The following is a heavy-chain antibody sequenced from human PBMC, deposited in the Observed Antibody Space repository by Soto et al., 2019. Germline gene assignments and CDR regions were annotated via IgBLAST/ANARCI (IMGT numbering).Heavy chain of an antibody. CDR3: ARYITIFGVGTPLNWFDP. Sequence: PSETLSLTCTVSGCSISSYYWSWIRQPPGKGLEWIGYIYYSGSTNYNPSLKSRVTISVDTSKNQFSLKLSSVTAADTAVYYCARYITIFGVGTPLNWFDPWGQGTLVTVS. J-gene: IGHJ5*02. D-gene: IGHD3-3*01. CDR2: IYYSGST. CDR1: GCSISSYY. V-gene: IGHV4-59*12.